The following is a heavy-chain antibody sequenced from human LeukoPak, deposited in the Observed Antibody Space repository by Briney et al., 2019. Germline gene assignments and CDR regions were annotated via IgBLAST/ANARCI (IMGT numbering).Heavy chain of an antibody. Sequence: PGGSLRLSCAASGFTFSGYSMNWVRQAPRKGLEWVSYISSSGNTIDYADSVKGRFTISRDNAKNSLYLQMNSLRAEDTAVYYCSRLRGYSYGYADYWGQGTLVTVSS. CDR3: SRLRGYSYGYADY. D-gene: IGHD5-18*01. CDR2: ISSSGNTI. J-gene: IGHJ4*02. V-gene: IGHV3-48*04. CDR1: GFTFSGYS.